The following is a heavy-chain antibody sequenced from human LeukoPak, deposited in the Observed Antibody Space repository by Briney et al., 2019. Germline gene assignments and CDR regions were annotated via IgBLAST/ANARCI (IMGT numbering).Heavy chain of an antibody. V-gene: IGHV4-39*01. J-gene: IGHJ4*02. CDR3: ARLIVAAPAMDY. D-gene: IGHD5-12*01. CDR2: IYYSGST. Sequence: PSETLSLTCTVSGGSISSSSYYWGWIRQPPGKELEWIGSIYYSGSTYYNPSLKSRVTISVDTSKNQFSLKLSSVTAADTAVYYCARLIVAAPAMDYWGQGTLVTVSS. CDR1: GGSISSSSYY.